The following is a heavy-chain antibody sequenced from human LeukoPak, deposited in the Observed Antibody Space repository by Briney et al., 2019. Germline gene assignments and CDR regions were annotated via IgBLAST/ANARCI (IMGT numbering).Heavy chain of an antibody. CDR2: IKPDGSET. Sequence: GGSLRLSCAASGFTFSKSWMTWVRQAPGKGLEWVANIKPDGSETCYVDSVMGRFTISRDNAKNSVYLQMNSLRAEDTAVYYCARDRSISGVVTIDFWGQGTLVTVSS. V-gene: IGHV3-7*01. J-gene: IGHJ4*02. CDR3: ARDRSISGVVTIDF. CDR1: GFTFSKSW. D-gene: IGHD3-3*01.